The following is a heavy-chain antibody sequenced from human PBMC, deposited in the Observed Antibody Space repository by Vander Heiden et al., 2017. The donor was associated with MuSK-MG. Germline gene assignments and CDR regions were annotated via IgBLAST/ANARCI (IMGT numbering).Heavy chain of an antibody. CDR3: ARDQLCYRSDMDDRRAFDI. V-gene: IGHV4-30-4*01. J-gene: IGHJ3*02. CDR1: GGSISSGDSS. Sequence: QVQLQESGPGLVKPSQTLSLTCTVSGGSISSGDSSWSWIRQPPGKGLEWIGYIYYSGSTYYNPSLKSRVTISVDTSKNQFSLKLSSVTAADTAVYYCARDQLCYRSDMDDRRAFDIWGQGTMVTVSS. CDR2: IYYSGST. D-gene: IGHD2-8*01.